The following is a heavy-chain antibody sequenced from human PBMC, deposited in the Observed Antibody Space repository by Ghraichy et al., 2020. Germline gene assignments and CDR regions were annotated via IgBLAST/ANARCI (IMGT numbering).Heavy chain of an antibody. CDR1: GFTFSSYA. D-gene: IGHD3-3*01. V-gene: IGHV3-23*01. CDR2: ISGSGGST. CDR3: AKTHALEWLLLGFDY. Sequence: GGSLRLSCAASGFTFSSYAMSWVRQAPGKGLEWVSAISGSGGSTYYADSVKGRFTISRDNSKNTLYLQMNSLRAEDTAVYYCAKTHALEWLLLGFDYWGQGTLVTVSS. J-gene: IGHJ4*02.